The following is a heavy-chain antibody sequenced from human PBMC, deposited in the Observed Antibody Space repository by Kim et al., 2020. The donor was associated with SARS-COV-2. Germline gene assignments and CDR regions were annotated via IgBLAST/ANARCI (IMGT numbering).Heavy chain of an antibody. V-gene: IGHV3-30*18. Sequence: GGSLRLSCVVSGFTFSSSGMHWVRQAPGKGLEWVAVISDDGSNKYYADSVKGRFTISRDNSMNTLYLEMNSLRAEDKAVYYCAKDVGKVQCSSSSCYRLYFQYWGPGTPVTVSS. D-gene: IGHD2-2*01. J-gene: IGHJ1*01. CDR1: GFTFSSSG. CDR3: AKDVGKVQCSSSSCYRLYFQY. CDR2: ISDDGSNK.